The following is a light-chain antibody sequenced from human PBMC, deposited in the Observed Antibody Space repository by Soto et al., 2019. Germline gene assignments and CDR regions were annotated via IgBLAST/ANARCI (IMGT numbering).Light chain of an antibody. V-gene: IGLV2-14*01. CDR3: SSYTTPITQL. Sequence: QSALTQPASVSGSPGQSITISCTGTSSDVGGYNYVSWYQQHPGKAPKLMIYEVSNRPSGVSNRFSGYKSGNTASLTISGLHAEDEADYYCSSYTTPITQLFGGGTQLTVL. CDR1: SSDVGGYNY. CDR2: EVS. J-gene: IGLJ2*01.